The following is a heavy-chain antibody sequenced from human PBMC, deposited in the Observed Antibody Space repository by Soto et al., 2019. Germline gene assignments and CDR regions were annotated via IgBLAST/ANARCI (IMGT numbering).Heavy chain of an antibody. CDR1: GFTFSSYW. Sequence: GGSLRLSCAASGFTFSSYWMGWVRQAPGKGLEWVANIKQDGSEKYDVDSVKGRFTTSRDNAKNSLYLQMNSLRAEDTAVYYCARVPIKPDYWGQGTLVTVSS. D-gene: IGHD3-9*01. J-gene: IGHJ4*02. V-gene: IGHV3-7*01. CDR2: IKQDGSEK. CDR3: ARVPIKPDY.